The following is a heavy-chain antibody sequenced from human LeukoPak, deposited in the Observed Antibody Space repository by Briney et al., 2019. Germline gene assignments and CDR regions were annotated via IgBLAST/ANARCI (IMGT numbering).Heavy chain of an antibody. CDR1: GASITSYF. J-gene: IGHJ3*02. CDR3: ARVGFTRRASAPSVAFDI. D-gene: IGHD1-26*01. Sequence: PSETLSLTCTVSGASITSYFWAWIRQPPGKGLECLGYIYYSGTSNSNPSLRSRLTISVDTSKNQLSLKLNSVTAADTALYYCARVGFTRRASAPSVAFDIWGRGTMVTVSS. CDR2: IYYSGTS. V-gene: IGHV4-59*01.